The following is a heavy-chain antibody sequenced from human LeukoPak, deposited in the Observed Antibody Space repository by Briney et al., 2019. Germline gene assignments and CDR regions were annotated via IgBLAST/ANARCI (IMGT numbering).Heavy chain of an antibody. D-gene: IGHD2-15*01. CDR2: FDPEDGET. Sequence: GASVKVSYKVSGYTLTELSMHWVRQAPRKGLEWMGGFDPEDGETIYAQKFQGRVTMTEDTSTDTAYMELSSLRSKDTAVYYCATGPLLSGGSSSWWFDPWGQGTLVTVSS. J-gene: IGHJ5*02. V-gene: IGHV1-24*01. CDR1: GYTLTELS. CDR3: ATGPLLSGGSSSWWFDP.